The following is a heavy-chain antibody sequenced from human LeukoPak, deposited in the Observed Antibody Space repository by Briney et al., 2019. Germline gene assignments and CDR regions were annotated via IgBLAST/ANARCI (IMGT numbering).Heavy chain of an antibody. CDR2: IYSNTSA. Sequence: GGSLRLSCAASGFTFSSHWMHWVRQAPGKGLQWVSVIYSNTSAYYADSVKGRFTISRHNSKNTLYLQMTSLRAEDTAVYYCARDIPVDSRSSVPKPVRDSWGQGTLVTVSS. J-gene: IGHJ5*02. CDR3: ARDIPVDSRSSVPKPVRDS. CDR1: GFTFSSHW. V-gene: IGHV3-53*04. D-gene: IGHD6-6*01.